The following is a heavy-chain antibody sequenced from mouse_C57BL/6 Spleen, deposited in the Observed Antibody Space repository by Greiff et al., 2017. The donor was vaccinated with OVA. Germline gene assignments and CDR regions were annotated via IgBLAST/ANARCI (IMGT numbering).Heavy chain of an antibody. CDR2: IRNKANGYTT. CDR3: ARYDSNYEAWFAY. D-gene: IGHD2-5*01. V-gene: IGHV7-3*01. Sequence: EVKVVESGGGLVQPGGSLSLSCAASGFTFTDYYMSWVRQPPGKALAWLGFIRNKANGYTTEYSASVKGRFTISSDNSQSILYLQMNALRAEDSATYYCARYDSNYEAWFAYWGQGTLVTVSA. J-gene: IGHJ3*01. CDR1: GFTFTDYY.